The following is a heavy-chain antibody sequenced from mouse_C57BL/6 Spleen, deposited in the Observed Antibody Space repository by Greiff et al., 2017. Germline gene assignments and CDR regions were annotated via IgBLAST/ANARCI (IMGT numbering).Heavy chain of an antibody. J-gene: IGHJ1*03. CDR3: AGRSGSSLWYFDG. D-gene: IGHD1-1*01. V-gene: IGHV1-52*01. CDR1: GYTFTSYW. Sequence: QVQLQQPGAELVRPWSSVKLSCKASGYTFTSYWMHWVKQRPIQGLEWIGNIDPSDSETHYNQKFKDKATLTVDKSSSTAYMQLSRLTSEDSAVYYCAGRSGSSLWYFDGWGTGTPVTVSA. CDR2: IDPSDSET.